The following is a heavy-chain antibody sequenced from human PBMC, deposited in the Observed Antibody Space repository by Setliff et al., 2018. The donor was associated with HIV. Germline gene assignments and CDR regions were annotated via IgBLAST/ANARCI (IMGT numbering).Heavy chain of an antibody. D-gene: IGHD4-17*01. Sequence: SETLSLTCTVSGPSINIHYWSWIRQSPGKAFEWIGYIYSTGSTNYNPSLQSRVTISMVASRNQFSLKVTSVTAADTAVYYCAKGAGFYGDYFDYWGQGTLVTVSS. V-gene: IGHV4-59*11. CDR1: GPSINIHY. CDR2: IYSTGST. J-gene: IGHJ4*02. CDR3: AKGAGFYGDYFDY.